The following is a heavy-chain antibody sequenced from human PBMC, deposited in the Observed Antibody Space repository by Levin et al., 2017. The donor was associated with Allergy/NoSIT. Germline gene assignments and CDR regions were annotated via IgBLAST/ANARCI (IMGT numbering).Heavy chain of an antibody. Sequence: GGSLRLSCRASGFSFGNSVVHWVRQTRGQRLEWIGWIVVGSGNTDYAQKFQERLTITRDMSTSTTYMELSSLRAEDTAVFYCAAGYHTDWYDNPALGAYWGRGTLVTVSS. CDR2: IVVGSGNT. D-gene: IGHD1-1*01. CDR1: GFSFGNSV. CDR3: AAGYHTDWYDNPALGAY. V-gene: IGHV1-58*01. J-gene: IGHJ4*02.